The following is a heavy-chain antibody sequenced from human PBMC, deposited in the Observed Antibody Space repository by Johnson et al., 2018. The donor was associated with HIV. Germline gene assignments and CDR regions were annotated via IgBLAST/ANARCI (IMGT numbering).Heavy chain of an antibody. V-gene: IGHV3-30*03. CDR3: ATRQQLVPGAFDI. CDR2: ISYDGSNK. J-gene: IGHJ3*02. Sequence: QMLLVESGGGVVQPGRSLRLSCAASGFTFSSMHWDRQAPGKGLEWVAVISYDGSNKYYADSVKGRFTISRDNSKNTLYLQMNSLRAEDTAVYYCATRQQLVPGAFDIWGQGTMVTVSS. CDR1: GFTFSS. D-gene: IGHD6-13*01.